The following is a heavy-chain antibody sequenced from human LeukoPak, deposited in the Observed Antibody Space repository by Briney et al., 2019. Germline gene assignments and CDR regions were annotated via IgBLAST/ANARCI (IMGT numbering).Heavy chain of an antibody. CDR1: GGSFSGYY. Sequence: SETLSLTCAVYGGSFSGYYWSWIRQPPGKGLEWIGEINHSGSTNYNPSLKSRVTISVDTSKNQFSLKLSSVTAADTAVYYCARSIGYSYGGGDCWGQGTLVTVSS. CDR3: ARSIGYSYGGGDC. D-gene: IGHD5-18*01. CDR2: INHSGST. J-gene: IGHJ4*02. V-gene: IGHV4-34*01.